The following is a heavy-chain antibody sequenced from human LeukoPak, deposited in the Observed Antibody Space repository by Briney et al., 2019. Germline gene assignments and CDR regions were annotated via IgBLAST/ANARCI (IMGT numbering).Heavy chain of an antibody. CDR2: IKSKTDGGTT. V-gene: IGHV3-15*01. Sequence: GGSLRLSCAASGLIFSGYWMYWVRQAPGKGLEWVGRIKSKTDGGTTDYAAPVKGRFTISRDDSKNTLYLQMNSLKTEDTAVYYCATIRAVTLSDWGQGTLVTVSS. CDR1: GLIFSGYW. CDR3: ATIRAVTLSD. D-gene: IGHD3-10*01. J-gene: IGHJ4*02.